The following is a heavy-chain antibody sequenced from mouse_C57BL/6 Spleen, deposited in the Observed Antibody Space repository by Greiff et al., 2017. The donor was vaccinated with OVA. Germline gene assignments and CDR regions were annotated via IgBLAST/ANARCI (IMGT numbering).Heavy chain of an antibody. CDR1: GYSITSGYY. J-gene: IGHJ4*01. CDR2: ISYDGSN. CDR3: ARGGVVEAMDY. D-gene: IGHD1-1*01. Sequence: EVKLQESGPGLVKPSQSLSLTCSVTGYSITSGYYWNWIRQFPGNKLEWMGYISYDGSNNYNPSLKNRISITRDTSKNQFFLKLNSVTTEDTATYYCARGGVVEAMDYWGQGTSVTVSS. V-gene: IGHV3-6*01.